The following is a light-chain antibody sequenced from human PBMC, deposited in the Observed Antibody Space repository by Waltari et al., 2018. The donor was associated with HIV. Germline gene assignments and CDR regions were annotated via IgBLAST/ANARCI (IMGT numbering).Light chain of an antibody. V-gene: IGLV2-14*03. CDR2: DVS. J-gene: IGLJ3*02. CDR3: SSYTSSSTSKV. Sequence: QSALTQPASVSGSPGQSITISCTGTSSDVGGYNYVSWYQQHPGKAPKLMIYDVSNRPSVVSNRFSGSKSGNTASLTISGLQAEDEADYYCSSYTSSSTSKVFGGGTKLTVL. CDR1: SSDVGGYNY.